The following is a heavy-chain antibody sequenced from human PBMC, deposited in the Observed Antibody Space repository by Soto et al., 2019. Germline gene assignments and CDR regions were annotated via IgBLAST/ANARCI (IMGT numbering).Heavy chain of an antibody. CDR3: ARDHSSSWYYFDY. CDR1: GFTFSSYG. J-gene: IGHJ4*02. D-gene: IGHD6-13*01. CDR2: ISYDGSNK. V-gene: IGHV3-30*03. Sequence: GGSLRLSCAASGFTFSSYGMHWVRQAPGKGLEWVAVISYDGSNKYYADSVKGRFTISRDNSKNTLYLQMNSLRAEDTAVYYCARDHSSSWYYFDYWGQGTLVTVSS.